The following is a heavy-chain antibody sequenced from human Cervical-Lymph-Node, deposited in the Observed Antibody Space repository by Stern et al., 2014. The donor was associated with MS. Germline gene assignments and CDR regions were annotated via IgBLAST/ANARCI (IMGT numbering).Heavy chain of an antibody. D-gene: IGHD6-19*01. J-gene: IGHJ4*02. CDR3: SRGDSGFLDY. CDR1: EFIFSHYS. V-gene: IGHV3-21*01. CDR2: ITSTSNYI. Sequence: VQLVESGGCLVKPGGSLRLSCAASEFIFSHYSMNWVRQAPGKGLEWVASITSTSNYIFYADSVRGRFTISRDNTENSLYLQMNSLRAEDTAVYYCSRGDSGFLDYWGQGTLVAVSS.